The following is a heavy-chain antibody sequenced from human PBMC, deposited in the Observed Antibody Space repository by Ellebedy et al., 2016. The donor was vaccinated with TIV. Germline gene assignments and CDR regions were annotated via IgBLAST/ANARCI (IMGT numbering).Heavy chain of an antibody. CDR2: ISISGGST. J-gene: IGHJ5*02. D-gene: IGHD3-10*01. V-gene: IGHV3-23*01. Sequence: GESLKISCAASGFTFSSYAMGWVRQAPGKGLEWVSGISISGGSTYYADSVKGRFTISRDNSKNTLYLQMNGLRAEDTAQYYCAKGGEYYYGSGSYTWFDPWGQGTLVTVSS. CDR1: GFTFSSYA. CDR3: AKGGEYYYGSGSYTWFDP.